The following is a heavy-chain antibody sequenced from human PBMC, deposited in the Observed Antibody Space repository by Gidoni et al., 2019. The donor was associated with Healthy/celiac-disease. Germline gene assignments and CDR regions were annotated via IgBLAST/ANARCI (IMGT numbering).Heavy chain of an antibody. CDR1: GGSISSYY. J-gene: IGHJ4*02. V-gene: IGHV4-59*01. CDR2: IYYSGST. CDR3: ATLGYDYGDY. Sequence: NVSGGSISSYYWSWIRQPPGKGLEWIGYIYYSGSTNYNPSLKSRVTISVDTSKNQFSLKLSSVTAADTAVYYCATLGYDYGDYWGQGTLVTVSS. D-gene: IGHD2-8*01.